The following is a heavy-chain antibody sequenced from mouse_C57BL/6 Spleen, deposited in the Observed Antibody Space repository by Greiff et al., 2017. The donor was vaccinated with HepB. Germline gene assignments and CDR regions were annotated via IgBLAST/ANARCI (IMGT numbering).Heavy chain of an antibody. V-gene: IGHV14-3*01. CDR2: IDPANGNT. Sequence: VQLQQSGAELVRPGASVKLSCTASGFNIKNTYMHWVKQRPEQGLEWIGSIDPANGNTKYTTKFKGKATITADTSSNTAYLQLSSLTSEDTAIYYYDRSDSLYYAMDCWGEGTSVTVS. CDR3: DRSDSLYYAMDC. J-gene: IGHJ4*01. CDR1: GFNIKNTY.